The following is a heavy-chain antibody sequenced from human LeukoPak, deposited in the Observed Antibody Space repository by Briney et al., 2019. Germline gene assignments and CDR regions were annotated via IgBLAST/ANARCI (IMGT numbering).Heavy chain of an antibody. V-gene: IGHV4-34*01. CDR2: INHSGST. D-gene: IGHD3-22*01. CDR1: GGSFSGYY. J-gene: IGHJ3*02. Sequence: SETLSLTCAVYGGSFSGYYWSWIRQPPGKGLEWIGEINHSGSTNYNPSLKSRVTISVDTSKNQFSLKLGSVTAADTAVYYCARYYYDSSGYYYNAFDIWGQGTMVTVSS. CDR3: ARYYYDSSGYYYNAFDI.